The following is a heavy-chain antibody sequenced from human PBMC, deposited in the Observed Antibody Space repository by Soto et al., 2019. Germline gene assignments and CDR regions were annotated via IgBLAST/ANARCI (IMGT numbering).Heavy chain of an antibody. CDR2: IYHSGST. D-gene: IGHD6-13*01. V-gene: IGHV4-38-2*01. J-gene: IGHJ6*02. CDR3: ARGKQQLVRSYYGMDV. CDR1: GYSISSGYY. Sequence: PSETLSLTCAVSGYSISSGYYWGWIRQPPGKGLEWIGSIYHSGSTYYNPSLKSRVTISVDTSKNQFSLKLSSVTAADTAVYYCARGKQQLVRSYYGMDVWGQGTTATV.